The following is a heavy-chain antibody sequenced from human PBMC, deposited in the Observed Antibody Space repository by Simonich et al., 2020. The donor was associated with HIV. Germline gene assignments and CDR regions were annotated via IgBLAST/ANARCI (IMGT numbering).Heavy chain of an antibody. D-gene: IGHD3-10*01. V-gene: IGHV1-69*13. J-gene: IGHJ4*02. CDR3: ARKGGGRGVYYFDY. CDR1: GGTFSSFA. Sequence: QVQLVQSGAEVKKPGSSVKVSCKASGGTFSSFAISWVRQAPGLGLEWVVVINPILGTANYEQMFQGRVTITADESTSTAYMELSSLRSEDTGIYYCARKGGGRGVYYFDYWGQGTLVTVSS. CDR2: INPILGTA.